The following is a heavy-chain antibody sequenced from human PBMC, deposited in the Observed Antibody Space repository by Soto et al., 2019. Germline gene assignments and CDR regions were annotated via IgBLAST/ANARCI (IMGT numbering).Heavy chain of an antibody. CDR3: ARSSSGTYSGALDN. D-gene: IGHD1-26*01. CDR2: TYFRSKWYN. CDR1: GDSVSSNSAA. Sequence: PSQTLSLTCAISGDSVSSNSAAWSWIRQSPSRGLEWLGMTYFRSKWYNDYAVSVKSRITINPDTSKNQCSLQLNSVTPENTAVYYCARSSSGTYSGALDNWGQGTLVTVSS. J-gene: IGHJ4*02. V-gene: IGHV6-1*01.